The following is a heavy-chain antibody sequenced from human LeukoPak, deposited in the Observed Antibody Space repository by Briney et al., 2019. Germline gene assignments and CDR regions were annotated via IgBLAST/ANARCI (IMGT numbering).Heavy chain of an antibody. CDR2: IEPDGSDQ. CDR3: ARVPGGLEWADFDY. V-gene: IGHV3-7*02. Sequence: PGGSLRLSCAASGFTFSSYWMNWVRQAPGKGLEWVANIEPDGSDQYYVDSVKGRFTISRDNAKNSLYLHMSSLRAEDTAVYYCARVPGGLEWADFDYWGQGTLVTVSS. J-gene: IGHJ4*02. CDR1: GFTFSSYW. D-gene: IGHD3-3*01.